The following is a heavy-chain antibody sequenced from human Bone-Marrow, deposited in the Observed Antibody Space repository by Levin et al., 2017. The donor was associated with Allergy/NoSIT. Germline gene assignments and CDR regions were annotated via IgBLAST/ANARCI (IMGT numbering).Heavy chain of an antibody. CDR1: DVSFNDYY. J-gene: IGHJ2*01. CDR2: VFHSGNT. D-gene: IGHD3-10*01. V-gene: IGHV4-59*01. Sequence: SETLSLTCTVSDVSFNDYYWGWLRQPPGKGLEWIGSVFHSGNTNSNPSLKSRVTISVDTSKKQISLKLTSVTAADTAVYYCARDLGIMEGFFDLWGRGTLVTVSS. CDR3: ARDLGIMEGFFDL.